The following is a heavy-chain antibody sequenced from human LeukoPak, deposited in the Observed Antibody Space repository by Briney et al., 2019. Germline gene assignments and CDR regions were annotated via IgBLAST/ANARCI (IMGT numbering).Heavy chain of an antibody. Sequence: GGSLRLSCAASGFSFSSYAMHWVRQGPGKGLEWVAFIRYDGRNKYYADSVKGRFTISRDNAKNSLYLQMNSLRAEDTAVYYCARDVVVRWLISYYFDYWGQGTLVTVSS. CDR3: ARDVVVRWLISYYFDY. J-gene: IGHJ4*02. CDR1: GFSFSSYA. D-gene: IGHD6-19*01. V-gene: IGHV3-30*02. CDR2: IRYDGRNK.